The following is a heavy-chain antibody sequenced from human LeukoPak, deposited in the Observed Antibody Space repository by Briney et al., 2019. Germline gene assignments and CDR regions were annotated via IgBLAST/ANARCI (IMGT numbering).Heavy chain of an antibody. V-gene: IGHV4-59*01. CDR3: ARVFRNYYDSSGSGYFDY. J-gene: IGHJ4*02. Sequence: SGTLSLTCTVSGASMRTYYWSWIRQPPGKGLEWIGYIYDRSSGHYGLTLKRGVTISVDTSNNQLSLKLSSVTAADTAVYYCARVFRNYYDSSGSGYFDYWGQGTLVTVSS. CDR2: IYDRSSG. CDR1: GASMRTYY. D-gene: IGHD3-22*01.